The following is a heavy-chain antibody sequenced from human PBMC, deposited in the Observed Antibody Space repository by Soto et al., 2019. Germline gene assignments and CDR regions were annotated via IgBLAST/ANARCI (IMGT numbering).Heavy chain of an antibody. CDR2: IRSKAYGGTT. J-gene: IGHJ4*02. CDR1: GFTFGDYA. D-gene: IGHD3-10*01. Sequence: GGSLRLSCTASGFTFGDYAMSWFRQAPGKGLEWVGFIRSKAYGGTTEYAASVKGRFTISRDDSKSIAYLQMNSLKTEDTAVYYCTRDSPILLWFGELLFDYWGQGTLVTVSS. V-gene: IGHV3-49*03. CDR3: TRDSPILLWFGELLFDY.